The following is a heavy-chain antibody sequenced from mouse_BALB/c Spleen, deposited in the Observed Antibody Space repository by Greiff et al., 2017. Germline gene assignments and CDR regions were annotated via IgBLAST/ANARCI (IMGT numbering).Heavy chain of an antibody. CDR2: IWAGGST. V-gene: IGHV2-9*02. CDR1: GFSLTSYG. J-gene: IGHJ4*01. CDR3: ARDGPSQYYYAMDY. Sequence: VQLQQSGPGLVAPSQSLSITCTVSGFSLTSYGVHWVRQPPGKGLEWLGVIWAGGSTNYNSALMSRLSISKDNSKSQVFLKMNSLQTDDTAMYYCARDGPSQYYYAMDYWGQGTSVTVSS.